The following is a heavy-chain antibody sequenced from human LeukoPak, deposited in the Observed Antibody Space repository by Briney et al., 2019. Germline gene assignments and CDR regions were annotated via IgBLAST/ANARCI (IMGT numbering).Heavy chain of an antibody. Sequence: ASVKVSCKASGYTFTSYGISWVRQAPGQGLEWMGWISAYNGNTNYAQKLQGRVTMTTDTSTSTAYMELRSLRSEDTAVYYCARDFYDILTGYALYGMDVWGQGTTVTVSS. V-gene: IGHV1-18*01. CDR3: ARDFYDILTGYALYGMDV. CDR1: GYTFTSYG. D-gene: IGHD3-9*01. J-gene: IGHJ6*02. CDR2: ISAYNGNT.